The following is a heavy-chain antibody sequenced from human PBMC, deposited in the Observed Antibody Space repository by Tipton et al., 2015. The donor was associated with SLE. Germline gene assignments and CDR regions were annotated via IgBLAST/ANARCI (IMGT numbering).Heavy chain of an antibody. CDR3: ARVRHSSGDSDY. V-gene: IGHV4-61*01. J-gene: IGHJ4*02. Sequence: GLVKPSETLSLTCTVSGGSVSSGSYYWSWIRQPPGKGLEWIGEIYPSGYTNYNPSLNSRVTISIDKSKNQFSLKVTSVTDADTAVYYCARVRHSSGDSDYWGQGTLVTVSS. CDR1: GGSVSSGSYY. CDR2: IYPSGYT. D-gene: IGHD3-22*01.